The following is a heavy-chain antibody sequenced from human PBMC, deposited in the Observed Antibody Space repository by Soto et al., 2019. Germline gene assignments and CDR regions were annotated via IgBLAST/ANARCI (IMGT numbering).Heavy chain of an antibody. V-gene: IGHV3-66*04. CDR3: ARHGYSYGGGYFVY. J-gene: IGHJ4*02. D-gene: IGHD5-18*01. Sequence: EVQLVESGGGLVQPGGSLRLSCAASGFTVSSNYMSWVRQAPGKGLEWVSVIYSGGSAYYADSVKGRFTISRDNSKNTLYLQMKSLRAEDTAVYYCARHGYSYGGGYFVYWGQGTLVTVSS. CDR1: GFTVSSNY. CDR2: IYSGGSA.